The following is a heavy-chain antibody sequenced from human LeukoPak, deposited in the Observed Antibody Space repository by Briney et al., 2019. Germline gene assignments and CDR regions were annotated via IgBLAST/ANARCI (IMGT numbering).Heavy chain of an antibody. D-gene: IGHD3-10*01. Sequence: ASVKVSCTASGYTFTSYAMHWVRQAPGQRLEWMGWINAGNGNTKYSQEFQGRVTITRDTSASTAYMELSSLRSEDMAVYYCARGGDLWNYYYYMDVWGKGTTVTVSS. V-gene: IGHV1-3*03. CDR3: ARGGDLWNYYYYMDV. CDR2: INAGNGNT. J-gene: IGHJ6*03. CDR1: GYTFTSYA.